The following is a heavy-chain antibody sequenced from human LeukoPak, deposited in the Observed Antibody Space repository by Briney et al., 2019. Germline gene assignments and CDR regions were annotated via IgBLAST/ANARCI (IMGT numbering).Heavy chain of an antibody. Sequence: SVKVSCKASGGTFSSYAISWVRQAPGQGLEWMGGIIPIFGTANYAQKFQGRVTITADKSTSTAYMELSSLRSEDTAVYYCARQRGGYSYASPEYYFDYWGQGTLVTVSS. CDR2: IIPIFGTA. CDR1: GGTFSSYA. CDR3: ARQRGGYSYASPEYYFDY. J-gene: IGHJ4*02. D-gene: IGHD5-18*01. V-gene: IGHV1-69*06.